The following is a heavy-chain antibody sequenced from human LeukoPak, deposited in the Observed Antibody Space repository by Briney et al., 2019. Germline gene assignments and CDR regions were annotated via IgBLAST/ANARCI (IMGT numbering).Heavy chain of an antibody. V-gene: IGHV4-34*01. CDR1: GGSFSGYY. CDR2: INHSGST. D-gene: IGHD3-3*01. CDR3: ARGGTYYDFWSGSSEYYGMDV. Sequence: PSETLSLTCAVYGGSFSGYYWSWIRQPPGKGLEWIGEINHSGSTNYNPSLKSRVTISVDTSKNQFSLKLSSVTAADTAVYYCARGGTYYDFWSGSSEYYGMDVWGQGTTVTVSS. J-gene: IGHJ6*02.